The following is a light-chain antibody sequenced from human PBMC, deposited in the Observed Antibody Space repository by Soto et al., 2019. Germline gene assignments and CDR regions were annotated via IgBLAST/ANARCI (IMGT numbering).Light chain of an antibody. CDR1: QSVSSK. CDR2: SAS. V-gene: IGKV3-15*01. J-gene: IGKJ1*01. Sequence: EIVMTQSPATLSLSPGQIATLSCRSSQSVSSKLAWYQQRPGQAPRLLIYSASTRATGIPARFSGSGSGTDFTLTISRLEPEDFAVYYCQKYGSSLWKFGQGTKVDIK. CDR3: QKYGSSLWK.